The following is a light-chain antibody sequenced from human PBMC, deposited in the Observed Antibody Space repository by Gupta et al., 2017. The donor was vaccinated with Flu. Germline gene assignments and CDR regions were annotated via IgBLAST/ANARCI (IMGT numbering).Light chain of an antibody. CDR3: QQYSRYSQT. CDR1: QVINSW. CDR2: QAS. J-gene: IGKJ1*01. V-gene: IGKV1-5*03. Sequence: DIQMTQSPSTLSASVGDRVTITCRASQVINSWLAWYQQKPGKAPKILIHQASRLHSGVPSKFSGSGSGTEFTLTINNLQPDDTATYYCQQYSRYSQTFGQGTKVEI.